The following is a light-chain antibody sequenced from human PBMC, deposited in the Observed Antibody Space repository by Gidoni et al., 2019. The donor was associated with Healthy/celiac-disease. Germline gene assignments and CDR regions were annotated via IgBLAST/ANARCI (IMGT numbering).Light chain of an antibody. CDR3: QQYNDWPPKS. V-gene: IGKV3-15*01. CDR1: QSVSSN. J-gene: IGKJ2*03. CDR2: DAS. Sequence: EIMMTQPPATLSVSPGESATLSCRASQSVSSNLAWYQQKPGQAPRLLIYDASTRATGIPARFSSSGSGTEFTLTISSLQSEDFAVYYCQQYNDWPPKSFGQGTKLEIK.